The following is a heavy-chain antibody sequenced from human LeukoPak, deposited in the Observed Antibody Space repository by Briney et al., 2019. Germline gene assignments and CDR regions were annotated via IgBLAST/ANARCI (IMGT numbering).Heavy chain of an antibody. CDR1: GYSFTSQW. V-gene: IGHV5-51*01. D-gene: IGHD3-9*01. CDR2: IYPDDSDT. Sequence: GESLKISCKASGYSFTSQWIGWARQMPGKGLEWMGIIYPDDSDTRYSPSFQGQVTISADKSISTAYLQWSSLKASDSAMYYCARHGKYFTGSHHFDSWGQGTLLTVSS. J-gene: IGHJ4*02. CDR3: ARHGKYFTGSHHFDS.